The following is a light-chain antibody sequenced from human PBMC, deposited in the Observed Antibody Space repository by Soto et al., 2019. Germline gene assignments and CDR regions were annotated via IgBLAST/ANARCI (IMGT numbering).Light chain of an antibody. CDR2: GAS. CDR3: QKYTNWPYT. Sequence: EIVMTQSPATLSVSPGEKASLSCRASQSVGSNLAWYQHTAGQAPRLLIYGASTRATGIPARFSGSGYGTEFTLTLSSLQSEDFAVYSCQKYTNWPYTFGQGTKLESK. V-gene: IGKV3-15*01. CDR1: QSVGSN. J-gene: IGKJ2*01.